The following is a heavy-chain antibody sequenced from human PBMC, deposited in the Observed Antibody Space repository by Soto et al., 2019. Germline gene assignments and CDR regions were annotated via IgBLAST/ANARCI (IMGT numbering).Heavy chain of an antibody. CDR3: TRKAIVVISLFFDY. J-gene: IGHJ4*02. CDR2: IRSKAYGGTT. V-gene: IGHV3-49*03. D-gene: IGHD3-22*01. CDR1: GFAFGDYA. Sequence: GSLRLSCTGSGFAFGDYAMNWFRQAPGKGLEWVGFIRSKAYGGTTEYAASVKGRFTISRDDSKSIAYLQMNSLKTEDTAVYFCTRKAIVVISLFFDYWGQGTLVTVSS.